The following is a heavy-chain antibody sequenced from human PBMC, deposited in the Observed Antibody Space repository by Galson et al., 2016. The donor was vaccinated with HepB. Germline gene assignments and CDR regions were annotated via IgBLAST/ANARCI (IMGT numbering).Heavy chain of an antibody. J-gene: IGHJ6*02. V-gene: IGHV3-53*01. CDR2: SYGDGST. CDR3: ARDPGFRNGMNV. CDR1: GFIVSNDY. Sequence: SLRLSCAASGFIVSNDYMNWVRQAPGKGLEWLSVSYGDGSTYYAESVRGRFTLSRDNSKNSVFPQMNNLRAEDTAVYYCARDPGFRNGMNVWG.